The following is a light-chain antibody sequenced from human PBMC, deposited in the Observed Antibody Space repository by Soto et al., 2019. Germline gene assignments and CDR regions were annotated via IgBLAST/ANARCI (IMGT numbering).Light chain of an antibody. V-gene: IGLV2-14*01. Sequence: QSALTQPASVSGSPGQSITISCTGTSSDVGGYNYVSWYQQHPGKAPKLMIYEVSNRPSGVSNRFSGSKSGNTASLTISGLQAEDEPDYYCSSYTSSSTQYVFGTGTKVTVL. J-gene: IGLJ1*01. CDR2: EVS. CDR3: SSYTSSSTQYV. CDR1: SSDVGGYNY.